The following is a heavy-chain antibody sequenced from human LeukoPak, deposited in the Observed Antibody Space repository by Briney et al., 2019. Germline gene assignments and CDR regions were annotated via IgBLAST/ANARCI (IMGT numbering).Heavy chain of an antibody. V-gene: IGHV4-38-2*01. CDR1: GGSFSGYY. Sequence: PSETLSLTCAVFGGSFSGYYWGWIRQPPGKGLEWIGSIYYSGSTYYNPSLKSRVTISVDTSKNQFSLKLSSVTAADTAVYYCARNMVRGVVTSLDAFDIWGQGTMVTVSS. J-gene: IGHJ3*02. CDR3: ARNMVRGVVTSLDAFDI. D-gene: IGHD3-10*01. CDR2: IYYSGST.